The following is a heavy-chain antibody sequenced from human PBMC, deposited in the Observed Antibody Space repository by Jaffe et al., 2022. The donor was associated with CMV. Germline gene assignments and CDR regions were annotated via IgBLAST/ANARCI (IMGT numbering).Heavy chain of an antibody. D-gene: IGHD2-2*01. V-gene: IGHV4-39*01. Sequence: QLQLQESGPGLVKPSETLSLTCTVSGGSISSSSYYWGWIRQPPGKGLEWIGSIYYSGSTYYNPSLKSRVTISVDTSKNQFSLKLSSVTAADTAVYYCTREIPAATGGDWFDPWGQGTLVTVSS. CDR2: IYYSGST. CDR1: GGSISSSSYY. J-gene: IGHJ5*02. CDR3: TREIPAATGGDWFDP.